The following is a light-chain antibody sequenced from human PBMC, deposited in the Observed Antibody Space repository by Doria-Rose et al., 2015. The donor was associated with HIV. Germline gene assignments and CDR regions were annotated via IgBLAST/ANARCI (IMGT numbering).Light chain of an antibody. Sequence: DIRVTQSPESLGMSLGERATLNCKSNQSLLYTSKHYLAWYQQKPGQPPKLMIYWASTRQSVVPARFSGSGSGTDFTLTISSLEAEDVAVYYCQQYYDTPSFGPGTTVDIK. CDR3: QQYYDTPS. CDR2: WAS. J-gene: IGKJ3*01. CDR1: QSLLYTSKHY. V-gene: IGKV4-1*01.